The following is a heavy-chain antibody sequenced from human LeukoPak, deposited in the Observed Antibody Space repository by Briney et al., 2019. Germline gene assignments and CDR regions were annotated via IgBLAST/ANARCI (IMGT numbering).Heavy chain of an antibody. CDR3: ARVYYVDAFDS. CDR2: ISAYNGNT. V-gene: IGHV1-18*01. Sequence: ASVKVSCKASGYTFTSYGISWVRQAPGQGLEWMGWISAYNGNTNYAQKLQGRVTITTDTSTRTAYMEMRSLRADDTAVYYCARVYYVDAFDSWGQGTMVTVSS. CDR1: GYTFTSYG. D-gene: IGHD3-10*01. J-gene: IGHJ3*02.